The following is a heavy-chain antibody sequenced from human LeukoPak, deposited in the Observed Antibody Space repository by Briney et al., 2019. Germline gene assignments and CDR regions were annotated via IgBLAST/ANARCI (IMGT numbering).Heavy chain of an antibody. V-gene: IGHV3-30*04. D-gene: IGHD3-10*01. J-gene: IGHJ4*02. CDR3: ARSQIVRGVTPFYYFDF. Sequence: PGGSLRLSCTASGFNFRGYAMYWVRQAPGKGLEWVAVVSYDGSDKNYADSVKGRFTISRDNSQNTLYPQMNSLRVEDTAVYYCARSQIVRGVTPFYYFDFWGQGTLVTVSS. CDR1: GFNFRGYA. CDR2: VSYDGSDK.